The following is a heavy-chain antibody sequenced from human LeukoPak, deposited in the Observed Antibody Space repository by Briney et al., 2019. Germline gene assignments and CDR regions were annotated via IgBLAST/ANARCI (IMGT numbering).Heavy chain of an antibody. Sequence: GGSLRLSCAASGFTFSSYAMSWVRQAPGKGLEWVSAISGSGGSTYYADSVKGRFTISRDNSKNTLYLQMNSLRAEDTAVYYCAEPISGSYYNDWGQGTLVTVSS. J-gene: IGHJ4*02. CDR1: GFTFSSYA. V-gene: IGHV3-23*01. D-gene: IGHD3-10*01. CDR2: ISGSGGST. CDR3: AEPISGSYYND.